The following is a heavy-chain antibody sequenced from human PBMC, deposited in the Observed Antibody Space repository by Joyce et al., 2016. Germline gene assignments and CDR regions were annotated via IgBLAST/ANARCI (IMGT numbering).Heavy chain of an antibody. CDR2: INNRGIT. CDR3: ARSQWLAPLMY. J-gene: IGHJ4*02. Sequence: QVQLQQWGAGLLKPSETLSLTCAVSGGPFRGFFWTWVRQPPGKGLEWIGDINNRGITNYDPSLKTGVTFSVDTSKNQCSLKLTSLSAADTAVYYCARSQWLAPLMYWGQGTPVTVSS. V-gene: IGHV4-34*01. D-gene: IGHD6-19*01. CDR1: GGPFRGFF.